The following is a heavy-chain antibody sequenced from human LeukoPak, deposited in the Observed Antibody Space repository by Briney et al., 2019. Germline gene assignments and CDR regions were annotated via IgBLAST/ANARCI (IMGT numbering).Heavy chain of an antibody. CDR1: GFTFSSYW. Sequence: GGSLRLSCAASGFTFSSYWMSWVRQAPGKGLEWVANIKQDGSGKYYVDSVKGRFTISRDNAKNSLYLQMNSLRAEDTAVYYCAREMVNTMVRGVSYYFDYWGQGTLVTVSS. V-gene: IGHV3-7*01. J-gene: IGHJ4*02. CDR3: AREMVNTMVRGVSYYFDY. D-gene: IGHD3-10*01. CDR2: IKQDGSGK.